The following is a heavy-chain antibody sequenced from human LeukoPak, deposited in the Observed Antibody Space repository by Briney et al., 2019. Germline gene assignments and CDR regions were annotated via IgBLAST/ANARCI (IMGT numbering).Heavy chain of an antibody. V-gene: IGHV3-21*04. CDR3: ARRAGAYSHPYDY. CDR1: GFTFSSYS. D-gene: IGHD4/OR15-4a*01. Sequence: GGSLRLSCAASGFTFSSYSVNWVRQAPGKGLEWVSSISSSSSYIYYADSVKGRFTISRDNAKNTLYLQMNSLRAEDTAVYYCARRAGAYSHPYDYWGQGTLVTVSS. J-gene: IGHJ4*02. CDR2: ISSSSSYI.